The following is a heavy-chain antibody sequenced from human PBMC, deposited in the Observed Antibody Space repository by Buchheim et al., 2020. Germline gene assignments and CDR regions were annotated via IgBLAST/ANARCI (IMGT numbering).Heavy chain of an antibody. CDR2: ISDSGRTI. J-gene: IGHJ4*02. D-gene: IGHD3/OR15-3a*01. V-gene: IGHV3-23*04. CDR1: GFTFSSYA. CDR3: AKVLSWTHFDY. Sequence: EVQLVESGGGLVQPGGSLRLSCAASGFTFSSYAMSWVRQAPGKGLEWVSGISDSGRTIYYADSVKGRFNISRDNSKNTLYLQMSSLRAEDTAIYYCAKVLSWTHFDYWGLGTL.